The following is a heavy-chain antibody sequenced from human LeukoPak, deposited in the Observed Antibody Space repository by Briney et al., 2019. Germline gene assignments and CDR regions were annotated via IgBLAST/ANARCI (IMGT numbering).Heavy chain of an antibody. Sequence: ASGTLSLTCTVSGGSISSYYWSWIRQPPGQGQEWIGYIYYSGSTNYNPSLKSRVTISVDTSKNQFSLKLSSVTAADTAVYYCAREVYSSSWYRGHFDYWGQGTLVTVSS. CDR3: AREVYSSSWYRGHFDY. CDR2: IYYSGST. CDR1: GGSISSYY. J-gene: IGHJ4*02. D-gene: IGHD6-13*01. V-gene: IGHV4-59*01.